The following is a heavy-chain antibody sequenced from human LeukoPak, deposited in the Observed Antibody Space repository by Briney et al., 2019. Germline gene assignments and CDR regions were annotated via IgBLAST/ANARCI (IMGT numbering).Heavy chain of an antibody. V-gene: IGHV3-11*01. D-gene: IGHD3-22*01. CDR2: ISSSGSII. CDR1: GFTFSSYG. J-gene: IGHJ4*02. CDR3: AREPYYDSSGYCLDY. Sequence: GGTLRLSCAASGFTFSSYGMSWIRQAPGKGLEWVSYISSSGSIIYYADSVKGRFTISRDNAKNSLYLQMNSLRVEDTAVYYCAREPYYDSSGYCLDYWGQGTLVTVSS.